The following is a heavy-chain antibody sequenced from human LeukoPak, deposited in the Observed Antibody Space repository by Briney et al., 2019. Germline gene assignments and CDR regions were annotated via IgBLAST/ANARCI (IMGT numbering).Heavy chain of an antibody. Sequence: SETLSLTCAVYGGSFSGYYWSWIRQPPGKGLEWIGEINHSGSTNYNPSLKSRVTISVDTSKNQFSLKLSSVTAADTAVYYCARATYYYGSGSYRGYFQHWGQGTPVTVSS. D-gene: IGHD3-10*01. CDR2: INHSGST. J-gene: IGHJ1*01. CDR1: GGSFSGYY. V-gene: IGHV4-34*01. CDR3: ARATYYYGSGSYRGYFQH.